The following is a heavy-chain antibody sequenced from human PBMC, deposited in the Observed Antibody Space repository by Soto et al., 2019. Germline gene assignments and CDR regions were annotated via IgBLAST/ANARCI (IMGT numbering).Heavy chain of an antibody. J-gene: IGHJ4*02. CDR2: IHDSGST. Sequence: PSETLSLTCSVSGASVRSGGYYWSWIRQPPGKGLEWIGYIHDSGSTHYNPSLKSRITISVVTSMNQFSLKLNSVISEDTAVYYCARDESRPRSNFDYWGQGTLVTVSS. V-gene: IGHV4-61*08. CDR3: ARDESRPRSNFDY. CDR1: GASVRSGGYY.